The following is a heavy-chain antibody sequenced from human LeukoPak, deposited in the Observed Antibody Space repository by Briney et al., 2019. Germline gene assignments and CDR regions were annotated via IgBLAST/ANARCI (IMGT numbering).Heavy chain of an antibody. J-gene: IGHJ4*02. CDR2: IKSKTDGETT. V-gene: IGHV3-15*07. CDR1: GFTFSNAW. D-gene: IGHD7-27*01. CDR3: TTGNWGPY. Sequence: PGGSLRLSCAASGFTFSNAWMNWVRQAPGEGLEWVGRIKSKTDGETTDFGAPVKGRFAISRDDSKNTMYLHMNSLRTEDTAVYYCTTGNWGPYWGQGTLVTVSS.